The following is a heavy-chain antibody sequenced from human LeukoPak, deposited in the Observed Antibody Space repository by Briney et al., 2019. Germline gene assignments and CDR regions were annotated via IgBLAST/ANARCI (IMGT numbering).Heavy chain of an antibody. J-gene: IGHJ4*02. CDR2: VSYDGSNK. Sequence: GGSLRLSCAASGFTFSNFGMHWARQAPGKGLEWVAVVSYDGSNKYYADSVKGRFSISRDNSKNTVYLQMNSLRAEDTAVYYCAKGSPRFYDILDYWGLGTLITVSS. CDR1: GFTFSNFG. D-gene: IGHD3-9*01. V-gene: IGHV3-30*18. CDR3: AKGSPRFYDILDY.